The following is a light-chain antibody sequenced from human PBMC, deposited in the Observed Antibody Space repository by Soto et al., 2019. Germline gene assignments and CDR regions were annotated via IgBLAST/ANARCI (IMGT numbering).Light chain of an antibody. CDR3: SSYTSTNTHV. CDR2: DVD. Sequence: QCVLTQPASVSGSPGQSITISCTGTSSDVGGYKYVSWFQQHPGKAPKLMIYDVDNRPSGVSNRFSGSKSGNTASLTISGLQAEDEADYYCSSYTSTNTHVFGTGTKVTVL. J-gene: IGLJ1*01. CDR1: SSDVGGYKY. V-gene: IGLV2-14*03.